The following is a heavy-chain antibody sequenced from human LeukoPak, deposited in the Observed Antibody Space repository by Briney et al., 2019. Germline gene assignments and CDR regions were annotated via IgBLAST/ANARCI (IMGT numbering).Heavy chain of an antibody. CDR1: GGSISSSSYY. CDR3: ARGWGSGSYVWWFDP. D-gene: IGHD3-10*01. J-gene: IGHJ5*02. V-gene: IGHV4-39*07. Sequence: SETLSLTCTVSGGSISSSSYYWGWIRQPPGKGLEWIGSIYYSGSTYYNPSLKSRVTISVDTSKNQFSLKLSSVTAADTAVYYCARGWGSGSYVWWFDPWGQGTLVTVSS. CDR2: IYYSGST.